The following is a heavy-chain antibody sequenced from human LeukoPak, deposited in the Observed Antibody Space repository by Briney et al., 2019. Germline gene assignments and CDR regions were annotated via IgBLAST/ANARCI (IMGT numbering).Heavy chain of an antibody. Sequence: SETLSLTCTVSGGSISSGDYYWSWIRQPPGKGLEWIGYIYYSGSTYYNPSLKSRVTISVDTSKNQFSLKLSSVTAADTAVYYCARVTVTMVRGVIGLDCGMDVWGQGTTVTVSS. J-gene: IGHJ6*02. CDR2: IYYSGST. CDR1: GGSISSGDYY. CDR3: ARVTVTMVRGVIGLDCGMDV. D-gene: IGHD3-10*01. V-gene: IGHV4-30-4*01.